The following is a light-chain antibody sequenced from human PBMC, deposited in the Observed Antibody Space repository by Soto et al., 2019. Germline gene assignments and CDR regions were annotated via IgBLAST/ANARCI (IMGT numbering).Light chain of an antibody. Sequence: IHMTQSPSTLSGSVGDRVTITCRASQTISSWLAWYQQKPGKAPKLLIYDASSLESGVPSRFTASGSGTEFTLTINTLQADDSATYFCQHYNGYPYTFGPGTKVDIK. CDR3: QHYNGYPYT. CDR2: DAS. CDR1: QTISSW. J-gene: IGKJ2*01. V-gene: IGKV1-5*01.